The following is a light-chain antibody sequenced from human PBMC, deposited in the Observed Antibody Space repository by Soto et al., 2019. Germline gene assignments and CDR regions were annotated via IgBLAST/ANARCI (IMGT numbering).Light chain of an antibody. J-gene: IGKJ4*01. V-gene: IGKV4-1*01. CDR2: WAS. Sequence: DIVMTQSPDSLAVSLGEKATINCKSSQSLLYKSNNKNYLAWYQQKPGQSPRLLISWASARESGVPDRFSGSGSGTDFTLPISNLQAEDVAVYYCHQFYSAPQAFGGGTKVEIQ. CDR1: QSLLYKSNNKNY. CDR3: HQFYSAPQA.